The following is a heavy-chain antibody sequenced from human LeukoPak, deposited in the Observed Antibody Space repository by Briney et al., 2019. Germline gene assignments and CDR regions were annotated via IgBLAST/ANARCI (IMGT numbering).Heavy chain of an antibody. CDR1: GFTFSMSA. CDR3: VGDGRDGYNIYFHH. Sequence: PWGSLRLSCSASGFTFSMSAMHWVCQAPGKGLQYVSVISGNGVSTSYADSVKGRFTISRDNSKNTVYLQMSSLRAEDTAVYYCVGDGRDGYNIYFHHWGQGTLGTVSS. J-gene: IGHJ1*01. V-gene: IGHV3-64D*06. CDR2: ISGNGVST. D-gene: IGHD5-24*01.